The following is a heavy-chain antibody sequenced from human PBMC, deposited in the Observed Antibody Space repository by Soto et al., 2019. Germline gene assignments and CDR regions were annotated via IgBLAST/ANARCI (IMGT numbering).Heavy chain of an antibody. Sequence: SETLSLTCTVSGGSFSSGSYYWSWIRQPPGKGLEWIGYIYYSGSTNYNPSLKSRVTISVDTSKNQFSLKLSSVTAADTAVYYCARDRVIDYYDSSGSPSGFDYWGQGTQVTVSS. J-gene: IGHJ4*02. CDR2: IYYSGST. CDR3: ARDRVIDYYDSSGSPSGFDY. CDR1: GGSFSSGSYY. D-gene: IGHD3-22*01. V-gene: IGHV4-61*01.